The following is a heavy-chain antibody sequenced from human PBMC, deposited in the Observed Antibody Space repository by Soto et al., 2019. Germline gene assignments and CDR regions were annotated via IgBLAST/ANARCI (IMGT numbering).Heavy chain of an antibody. V-gene: IGHV4-61*01. CDR3: AREGTVTTNYYYGMDV. D-gene: IGHD4-4*01. CDR1: GGSVSSGSYY. Sequence: QVQLQESGPGLVKPSETLSLTCTVSGGSVSSGSYYWSWIRQPPGKGLEWIGYIYYSGSTNYNPSLKSRVTISVDTSKNQLSLKLSSVTAADTAVYYCAREGTVTTNYYYGMDVWGQGTTVTVSS. J-gene: IGHJ6*02. CDR2: IYYSGST.